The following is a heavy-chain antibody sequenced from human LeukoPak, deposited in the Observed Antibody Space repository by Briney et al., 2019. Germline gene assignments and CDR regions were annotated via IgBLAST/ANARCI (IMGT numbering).Heavy chain of an antibody. J-gene: IGHJ6*02. D-gene: IGHD4-17*01. CDR3: ARVRYGELDV. CDR1: GFTLSSYA. Sequence: PGGSLRLSCAASGFTLSSYAMSWVRQAPGKGLEWVSAISGSGGSTYYADSVKGRFTISRDDSKNTLYLQMNSLRAEATAVYYCARVRYGELDVWGQGTTVTVSS. V-gene: IGHV3-23*01. CDR2: ISGSGGST.